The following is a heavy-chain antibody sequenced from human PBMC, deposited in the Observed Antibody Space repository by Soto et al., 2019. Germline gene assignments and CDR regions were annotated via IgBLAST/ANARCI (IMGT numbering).Heavy chain of an antibody. CDR2: ISAYNGNT. D-gene: IGHD2-8*01. CDR3: ARGDCTSCLCYLNYYYGLDF. J-gene: IGHJ6*01. Sequence: ASVKLSCKASGYIFTNYGVGWVRQAPGQGLEWMGWISAYNGNTNYAQNLQGRVILTTDTSTSTAFMELRSLRSDDTAVYYCARGDCTSCLCYLNYYYGLDFWGQGMTVSFTS. CDR1: GYIFTNYG. V-gene: IGHV1-18*01.